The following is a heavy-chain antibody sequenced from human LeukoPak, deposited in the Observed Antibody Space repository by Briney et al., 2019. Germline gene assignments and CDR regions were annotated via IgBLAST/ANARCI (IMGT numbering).Heavy chain of an antibody. D-gene: IGHD4-17*01. CDR1: GFTFSSYA. J-gene: IGHJ6*02. V-gene: IGHV3-23*01. Sequence: GGSLRLSCAASGFTFSSYAMSWVRQAPGKGLEWVSAISGSGGSTYYADSVKGRFTISRDNSKNTLYLQMNSLRAEDTAVYYCANHDYGDPIYYYYGMDVWGQGTTVTVSS. CDR3: ANHDYGDPIYYYYGMDV. CDR2: ISGSGGST.